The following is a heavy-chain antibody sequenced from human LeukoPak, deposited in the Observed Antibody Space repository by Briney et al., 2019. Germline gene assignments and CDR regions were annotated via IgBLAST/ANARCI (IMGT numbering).Heavy chain of an antibody. V-gene: IGHV4-59*12. CDR2: IYYSGRT. CDR1: GGSISSYY. Sequence: SETLSLTCTVSGGSISSYYWSWIRRPPGKGLEWIGYIYYSGRTNYNPSLKSRVTMSVDTSKNHFSLKLSSVTAADTAVYYCARGRNLEWFDYWGQGTLVTVSS. J-gene: IGHJ5*01. D-gene: IGHD3-3*01. CDR3: ARGRNLEWFDY.